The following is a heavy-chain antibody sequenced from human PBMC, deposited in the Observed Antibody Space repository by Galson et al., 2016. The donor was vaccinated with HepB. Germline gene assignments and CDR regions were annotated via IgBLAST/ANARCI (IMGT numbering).Heavy chain of an antibody. CDR1: GDSVSSKSAT. J-gene: IGHJ6*02. D-gene: IGHD5-12*01. CDR2: TYYRSKRYN. CDR3: ARVRSGYSGYANPYYYGMDV. V-gene: IGHV6-1*01. Sequence: CAISGDSVSSKSATWNWIRQSPSRGLEWLGRTYYRSKRYNDYALSVKSRITINPDTSKNQFSLQLNSVTPEDTAVYYCARVRSGYSGYANPYYYGMDVWGQGTTVTVSS.